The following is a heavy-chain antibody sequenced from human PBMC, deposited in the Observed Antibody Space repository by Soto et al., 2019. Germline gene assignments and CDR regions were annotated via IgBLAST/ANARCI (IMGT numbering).Heavy chain of an antibody. V-gene: IGHV1-2*04. D-gene: IGHD6-19*01. CDR1: GYTFTGYY. CDR2: INPNSGGT. CDR3: ARDSIAVAGYEFSYYYGMDV. J-gene: IGHJ6*02. Sequence: GASVKVSCNASGYTFTGYYMHWVRQARGQGLEWMGWINPNSGGTNYAQKFQGWVTMTRDTSISTAYMELSRLRSDDTAVYYCARDSIAVAGYEFSYYYGMDVWGQGTTVTVSS.